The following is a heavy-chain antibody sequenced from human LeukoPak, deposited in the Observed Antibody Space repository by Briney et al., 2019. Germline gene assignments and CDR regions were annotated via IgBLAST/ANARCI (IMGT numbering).Heavy chain of an antibody. V-gene: IGHV1-18*01. Sequence: ASVKVSCKASGYTFTSYGISWVRQAPGQGLERMGWISAYNGNTNYAQKVQGRVTMTTDTSTSTAYMELRSLRSDDTAVYYCARDWSSTWGPPNWFDPWGQGTLVTVSS. CDR1: GYTFTSYG. J-gene: IGHJ5*02. D-gene: IGHD6-13*01. CDR2: ISAYNGNT. CDR3: ARDWSSTWGPPNWFDP.